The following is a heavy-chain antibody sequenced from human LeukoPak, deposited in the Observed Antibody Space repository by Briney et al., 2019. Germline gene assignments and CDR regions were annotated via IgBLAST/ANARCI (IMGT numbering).Heavy chain of an antibody. D-gene: IGHD4-11*01. CDR3: ARVRAGLQAFDT. Sequence: KPGGSLRLSCAASGFTFSDYYMGWIRQAPGKGLEWVSSISSGSRYILYADSVKGRFTVSRDNAKNSLYLQMNSLRADDTAVYYCARVRAGLQAFDTWGQGTLVTVSS. CDR1: GFTFSDYY. J-gene: IGHJ5*02. V-gene: IGHV3-11*06. CDR2: ISSGSRYI.